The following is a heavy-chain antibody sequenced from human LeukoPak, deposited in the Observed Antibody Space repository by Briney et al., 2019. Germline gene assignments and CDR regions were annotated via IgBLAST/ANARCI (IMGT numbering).Heavy chain of an antibody. CDR3: ARARGNGDYTFNY. V-gene: IGHV4-61*02. CDR1: GGSISSGSYY. J-gene: IGHJ4*02. CDR2: IYTSGST. D-gene: IGHD4-17*01. Sequence: TSETLSLTCTVSGGSISSGSYYWSWIRQPAGKGLEWIGRIYTSGSTNYNPSLKSRVTISIDTSKNQFSLKLSSVTAADTAVYYCARARGNGDYTFNYGGKEPLVTVSS.